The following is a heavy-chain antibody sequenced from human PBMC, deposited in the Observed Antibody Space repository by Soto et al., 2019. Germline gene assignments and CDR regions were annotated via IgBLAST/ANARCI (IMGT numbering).Heavy chain of an antibody. J-gene: IGHJ5*02. CDR2: ISSSSSYI. D-gene: IGHD5-18*01. CDR3: AREAIPLVPLFDP. CDR1: GFTFRSYS. V-gene: IGHV3-21*01. Sequence: PGGSQRLPCAASGFTFRSYSINRVRQAPGKGLEWVSSISSSSSYIYYADSVKGRFTISRDNAKNSLYLQMNSLRAEDTAVYYCAREAIPLVPLFDPWGQGT.